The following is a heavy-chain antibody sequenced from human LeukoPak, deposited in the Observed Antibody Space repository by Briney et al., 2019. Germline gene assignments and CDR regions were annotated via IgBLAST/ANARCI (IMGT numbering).Heavy chain of an antibody. CDR3: ATHTVGLEY. CDR1: GFMFSSYS. D-gene: IGHD4-11*01. CDR2: ISGSSTYI. Sequence: GGSLRLSCAASGFMFSSYSMNWVRQAPGKGLEWASSISGSSTYIYYADAVKGRFTISRDNAKDSLYLQMNSLRAEDTAVYYCATHTVGLEYWGQGALVTVSS. J-gene: IGHJ4*02. V-gene: IGHV3-21*01.